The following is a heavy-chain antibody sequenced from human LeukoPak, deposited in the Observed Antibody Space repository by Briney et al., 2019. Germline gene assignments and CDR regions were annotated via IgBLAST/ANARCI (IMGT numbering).Heavy chain of an antibody. CDR3: ARYQTEAIRDGYPMYCMVV. Sequence: GGSLRLSCAASGFPFSSYEMNWVRQAPGKGLEWVSYISSSSSTIYYVDSVKGRFTISRANAKNSLLLQMNSLSAADSAFSYCARYQTEAIRDGYPMYCMVVWGKGTTVTVAS. CDR2: ISSSSSTI. CDR1: GFPFSSYE. V-gene: IGHV3-48*03. J-gene: IGHJ6*03. D-gene: IGHD5-24*01.